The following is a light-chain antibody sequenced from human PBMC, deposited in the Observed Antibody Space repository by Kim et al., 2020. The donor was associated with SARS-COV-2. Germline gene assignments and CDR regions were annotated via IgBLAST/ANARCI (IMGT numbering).Light chain of an antibody. Sequence: GKPVTIPSTRSSGPIARTCVQWYQQRPNSVPATVIYDGDQRPSGVPDRFSGSIDSSSNSASLTISGLSADDEADYYCQSYDNTNVIFGGGTQLTVL. CDR2: DGD. CDR3: QSYDNTNVI. J-gene: IGLJ2*01. CDR1: SGPIARTC. V-gene: IGLV6-57*03.